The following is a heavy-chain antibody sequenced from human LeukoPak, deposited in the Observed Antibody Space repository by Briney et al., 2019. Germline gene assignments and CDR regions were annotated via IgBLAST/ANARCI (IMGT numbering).Heavy chain of an antibody. J-gene: IGHJ4*02. CDR1: GFTFSSYA. D-gene: IGHD3-22*01. CDR2: ISGSGGST. Sequence: GGSLRLSCAASGFTFSSYAMSWVRQAPGKGLEWVSAISGSGGSTYYADSVKGRFTISRDNSKNTPYLQMNSLRAEDTAVYYCAKDPRTYYYDSSGYPFDYWGQGTLVTVSS. CDR3: AKDPRTYYYDSSGYPFDY. V-gene: IGHV3-23*01.